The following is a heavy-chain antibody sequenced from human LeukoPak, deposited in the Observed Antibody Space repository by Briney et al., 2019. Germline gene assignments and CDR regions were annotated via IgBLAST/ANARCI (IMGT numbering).Heavy chain of an antibody. J-gene: IGHJ4*02. CDR3: AKQSAGSAAWYSLHYDF. V-gene: IGHV3-23*01. Sequence: GGSLRLSCAASGFTFSSSAMSWVRQAPGRGLEWVSSVDGGGSGTYYADSVKGRFTISRDNSKDTLYLQMNGLRAEDTAVYFCAKQSAGSAAWYSLHYDFWGQGTLVTVSS. D-gene: IGHD6-13*01. CDR2: VDGGGSGT. CDR1: GFTFSSSA.